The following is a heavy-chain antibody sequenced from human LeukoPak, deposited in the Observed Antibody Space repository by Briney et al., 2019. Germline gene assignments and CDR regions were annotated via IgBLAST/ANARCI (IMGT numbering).Heavy chain of an antibody. Sequence: GGSLRLSCVPSGFSFSNYAMSWVRQAPGKGLEWVSSISGSGGSTHYADSVKGRFTISRDKTKNTLFLQMNSLRADDTAVYYCARGLYDDNGGFWGQGTMVTVSS. CDR1: GFSFSNYA. CDR3: ARGLYDDNGGF. CDR2: ISGSGGST. D-gene: IGHD3-22*01. J-gene: IGHJ3*01. V-gene: IGHV3-23*01.